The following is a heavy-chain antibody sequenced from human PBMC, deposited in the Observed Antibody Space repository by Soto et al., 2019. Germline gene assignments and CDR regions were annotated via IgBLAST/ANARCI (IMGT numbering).Heavy chain of an antibody. CDR3: ARGSRGGSYGSAFDI. J-gene: IGHJ3*02. V-gene: IGHV1-18*01. CDR2: ISAYNGNT. Sequence: ASVKVSCKASGYTFTRYCISWVRQAPGQGLEWMGWISAYNGNTNYAQKLQGRVTMTTDTSTSTAYMELRSLRSDDTAVYYCARGSRGGSYGSAFDIWGQGTMVTVSS. CDR1: GYTFTRYC. D-gene: IGHD1-26*01.